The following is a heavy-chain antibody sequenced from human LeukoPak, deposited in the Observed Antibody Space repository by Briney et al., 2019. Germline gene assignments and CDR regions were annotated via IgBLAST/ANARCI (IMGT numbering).Heavy chain of an antibody. J-gene: IGHJ4*02. D-gene: IGHD3-22*01. Sequence: SETLPLTCTVSGGSISSYYWSWIRQPPGKGLEWIGYIYYSGSTNYDPSLKSRVTISVDTSKNQFSLKLSSVAAADTAVYYCARLDDSSGYYYPYFDYWGQGTLVTVSS. CDR1: GGSISSYY. V-gene: IGHV4-59*01. CDR2: IYYSGST. CDR3: ARLDDSSGYYYPYFDY.